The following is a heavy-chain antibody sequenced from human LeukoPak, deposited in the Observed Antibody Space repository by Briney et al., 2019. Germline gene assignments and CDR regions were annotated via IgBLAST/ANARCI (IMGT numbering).Heavy chain of an antibody. CDR3: ASRYSSSWYPLEY. V-gene: IGHV1-46*01. Sequence: ASVKVSCKASGYTLTSYYMHWVRQAPGQGLEWMGIINPSGGSTSYAQKFQGRVTMTRDTSTSTVYMELSNLRSEDTAVYYCASRYSSSWYPLEYWGQGTLVTVSS. CDR2: INPSGGST. J-gene: IGHJ4*02. CDR1: GYTLTSYY. D-gene: IGHD6-13*01.